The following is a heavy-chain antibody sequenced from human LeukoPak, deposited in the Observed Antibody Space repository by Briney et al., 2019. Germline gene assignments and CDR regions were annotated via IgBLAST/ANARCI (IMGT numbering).Heavy chain of an antibody. V-gene: IGHV4-59*11. CDR1: GGSISSHY. J-gene: IGHJ5*02. CDR2: IYYSGST. Sequence: SETLSLTCSVSGGSISSHYWSWLRQPPGKGLEWIGYIYYSGSTKYNPSLKRRVTISVDTSKNQFALKLSSVTAADTAVYYCARGGTTETTGLLWFDPWGQGTLVTVSS. CDR3: ARGGTTETTGLLWFDP. D-gene: IGHD4-17*01.